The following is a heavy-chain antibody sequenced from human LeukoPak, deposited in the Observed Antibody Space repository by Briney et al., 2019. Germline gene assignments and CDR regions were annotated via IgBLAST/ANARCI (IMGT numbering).Heavy chain of an antibody. V-gene: IGHV3-11*04. J-gene: IGHJ4*02. CDR2: ISSSGSPI. CDR3: ARGTFALIEVVDY. Sequence: PGGSLRLSRAASGFNLSDYYMSWIRQAPGEGLEGVSFISSSGSPIYYAESVKGRFTISRDNAKNSLYLQMNSLRAEDAAVYYCARGTFALIEVVDYWGQGTVVTVSS. CDR1: GFNLSDYY. D-gene: IGHD2-8*01.